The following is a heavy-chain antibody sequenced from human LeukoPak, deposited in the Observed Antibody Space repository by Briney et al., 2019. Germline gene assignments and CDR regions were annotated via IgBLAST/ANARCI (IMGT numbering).Heavy chain of an antibody. D-gene: IGHD5-18*01. Sequence: ASVKVSCKASGYILTSYGISWVRQAPGQGLEWMGWISAYNGNTNYAQKLQGRVTMTTDTSTSTAYMELRSLRSDDTAVYYCASHEIQLWSPTLDYRGQGTLVTVSS. CDR2: ISAYNGNT. CDR1: GYILTSYG. J-gene: IGHJ4*02. V-gene: IGHV1-18*01. CDR3: ASHEIQLWSPTLDY.